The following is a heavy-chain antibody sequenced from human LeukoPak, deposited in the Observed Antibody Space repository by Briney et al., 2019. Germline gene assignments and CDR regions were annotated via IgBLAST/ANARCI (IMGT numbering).Heavy chain of an antibody. CDR2: ISSSGSTI. Sequence: GGSLRLSCAASGFTFSDYYMSWIRQAPGKGLEWVSYISSSGSTIYYADSVKGRFTISRDNAKNSLYLQRNSLRAEDTAVYYCARASSSGITIFGVVTGFDSWGQGTLVTVSS. V-gene: IGHV3-11*04. CDR3: ARASSSGITIFGVVTGFDS. D-gene: IGHD3-3*01. J-gene: IGHJ4*02. CDR1: GFTFSDYY.